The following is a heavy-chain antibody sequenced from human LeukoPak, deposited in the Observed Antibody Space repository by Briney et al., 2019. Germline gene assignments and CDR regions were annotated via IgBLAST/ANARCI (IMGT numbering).Heavy chain of an antibody. V-gene: IGHV3-23*01. D-gene: IGHD2-21*02. Sequence: GGSLSLSCAASGFTFSSYAMSWVRQAPGKGLEWVSAISGSGGSTYYADSVKGRFTISRDNSKNTLYLQMNSLRAEDTAVYYCAKPPPRVVVTAIPFDYWGQGTLVTVSS. CDR2: ISGSGGST. CDR3: AKPPPRVVVTAIPFDY. CDR1: GFTFSSYA. J-gene: IGHJ4*02.